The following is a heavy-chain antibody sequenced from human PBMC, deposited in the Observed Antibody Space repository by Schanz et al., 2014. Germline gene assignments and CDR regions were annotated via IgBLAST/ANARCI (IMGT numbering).Heavy chain of an antibody. V-gene: IGHV3-23*01. D-gene: IGHD3-10*01. J-gene: IGHJ3*02. CDR3: AKGRFGELSAFDI. CDR2: ISGSGGST. Sequence: EVHLLESGGGLVEPGGSLRLSCATSGFSLDIFAVSWVRQAPGKGLEWVSAISGSGGSTYYADSVKGRFTISRDNSKNTLYLQMNSLRAEDTAVYYCAKGRFGELSAFDIWGQGTRVTVSS. CDR1: GFSLDIFA.